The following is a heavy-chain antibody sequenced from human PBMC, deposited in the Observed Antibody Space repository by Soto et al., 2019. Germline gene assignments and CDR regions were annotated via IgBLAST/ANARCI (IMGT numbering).Heavy chain of an antibody. CDR1: GGSISSYY. CDR3: ARHSGHRLRRDWFDP. V-gene: IGHV4-59*08. Sequence: SETLSLTCTVSGGSISSYYWSWIRQPPGKGLEWIGYIYYSGSTNYNPSLKSRVTISVDTSKNQFSLKLSSVTAADTAVYYCARHSGHRLRRDWFDPWGQGTLVTVSS. CDR2: IYYSGST. J-gene: IGHJ5*02. D-gene: IGHD4-17*01.